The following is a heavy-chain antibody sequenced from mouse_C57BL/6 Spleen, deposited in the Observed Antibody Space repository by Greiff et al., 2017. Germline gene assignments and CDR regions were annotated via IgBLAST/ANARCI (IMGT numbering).Heavy chain of an antibody. V-gene: IGHV5-17*01. D-gene: IGHD4-1*01. CDR2: ISSGSSTI. Sequence: EVKLVESGGGLVKPGGSLKLSCAASGFTFSDYGMHWVRQAPEKGLEWVAYISSGSSTIYYADTVKGRFTISRDNAKNTLFLQMTSLRSEDTAMYYCAIANWDNRGDYWGQGTTLTVSS. CDR1: GFTFSDYG. J-gene: IGHJ2*01. CDR3: AIANWDNRGDY.